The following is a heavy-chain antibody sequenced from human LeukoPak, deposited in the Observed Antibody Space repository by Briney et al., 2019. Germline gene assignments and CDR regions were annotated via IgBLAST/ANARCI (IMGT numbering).Heavy chain of an antibody. CDR1: GGSISSNNYY. V-gene: IGHV4-39*01. J-gene: IGHJ4*02. CDR3: QSRFLEWLLDY. D-gene: IGHD3-3*01. Sequence: SETLSLTCTVSGGSISSNNYYWGWIRQPPGKGLEWIGSIYYGGYTYYNPSLKSRVTISVDTSKDQSSLKLSSVTAADTAIYYCQSRFLEWLLDYWGQGTLVTVSS. CDR2: IYYGGYT.